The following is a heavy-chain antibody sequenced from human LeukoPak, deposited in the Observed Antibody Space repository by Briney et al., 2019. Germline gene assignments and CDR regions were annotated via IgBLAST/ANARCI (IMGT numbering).Heavy chain of an antibody. D-gene: IGHD3-3*01. CDR1: GFIFNNYA. V-gene: IGHV3-23*01. Sequence: GGSLRLSCAASGFIFNNYAMNWVRQAPGKGLEWVSGISGSGDSTFYADSVKGRFTISRDNSKNTLYLQMNSLRAEDTAVYYCAKAGRDYDFWSGLNYWGQGTLVTVSS. CDR3: AKAGRDYDFWSGLNY. CDR2: ISGSGDST. J-gene: IGHJ4*02.